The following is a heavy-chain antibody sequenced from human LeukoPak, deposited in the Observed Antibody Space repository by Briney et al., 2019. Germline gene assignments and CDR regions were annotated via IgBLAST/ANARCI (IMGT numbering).Heavy chain of an antibody. Sequence: GGSLRLSCAASGFTFSTYWMSWVRQAPGKGLEWVANIRQDGSDKYYVDSVKGRFTISRDNSKNTLFLQMNSLRDEDTAVYYCTRVYLERLTAGYFDHWGQGTLVTVSP. CDR1: GFTFSTYW. D-gene: IGHD3-3*01. J-gene: IGHJ4*02. CDR3: TRVYLERLTAGYFDH. V-gene: IGHV3-7*04. CDR2: IRQDGSDK.